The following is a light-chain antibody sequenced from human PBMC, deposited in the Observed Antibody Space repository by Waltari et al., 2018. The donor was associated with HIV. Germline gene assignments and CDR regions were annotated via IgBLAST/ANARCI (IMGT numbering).Light chain of an antibody. Sequence: DIQMTQSPSSLSASVGDRVTITCRASQTIKSFLNWYQQKPAKAPNLLIYDTSTLHGGVPSRFTGSGSGTAFIIIISSLRPADFATYYCQQRYNTPHTFGQGTKLEIK. CDR2: DTS. J-gene: IGKJ2*01. V-gene: IGKV1-39*01. CDR3: QQRYNTPHT. CDR1: QTIKSF.